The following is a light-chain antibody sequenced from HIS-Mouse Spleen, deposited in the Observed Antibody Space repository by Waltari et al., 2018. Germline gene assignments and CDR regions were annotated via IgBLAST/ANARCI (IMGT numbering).Light chain of an antibody. V-gene: IGLV3-10*01. CDR1: ALPKKY. J-gene: IGLJ2*01. Sequence: SYELTQPPSVSLSPGQTARLPCSGDALPKKYAYWYQQQSGQATELVIYEDSKRPSGIPERFSGSSSGTMATLTISGAQVEDEADYYCYSTDSSGNHRVFGGGTKLTVL. CDR3: YSTDSSGNHRV. CDR2: EDS.